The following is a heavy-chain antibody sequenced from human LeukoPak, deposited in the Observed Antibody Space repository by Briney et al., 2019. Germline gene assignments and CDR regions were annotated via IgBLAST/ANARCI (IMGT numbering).Heavy chain of an antibody. D-gene: IGHD6-19*01. CDR2: INSDGRST. CDR3: ARDGSGWYPRFGD. V-gene: IGHV3-74*01. CDR1: GFTFSSYW. Sequence: GGSLRLSCAASGFTFSSYWMHWVRQAPGKGLVWVSHINSDGRSTSYADSVKGRFTISRDNAKNTLYLQMNSLRAEDTVVYYCARDGSGWYPRFGDWGQGTLVTVSS. J-gene: IGHJ4*02.